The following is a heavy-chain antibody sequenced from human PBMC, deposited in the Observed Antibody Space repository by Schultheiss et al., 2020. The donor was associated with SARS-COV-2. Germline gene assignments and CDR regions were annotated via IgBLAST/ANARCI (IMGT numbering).Heavy chain of an antibody. V-gene: IGHV3-74*01. D-gene: IGHD3-10*01. CDR2: INSDGSST. CDR1: GFTFSSYG. J-gene: IGHJ4*02. CDR3: ARDRSFRGVKDY. Sequence: GESLKISCAASGFTFSSYGMHWVRQAPGKGLVWVSRINSDGSSTSYADSVKGRFTISRDNSKNTLYLQMNSLRAEDTAVYYCARDRSFRGVKDYWGQGTLVTVSS.